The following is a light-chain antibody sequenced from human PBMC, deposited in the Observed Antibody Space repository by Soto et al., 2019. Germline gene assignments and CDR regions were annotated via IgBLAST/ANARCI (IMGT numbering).Light chain of an antibody. CDR3: EQYYTPQT. Sequence: DIVLTQSPDSLAVSLGERATINCKSSQSVLYTSSNKNYLAWYQQKPGQPPKLLIYWASTRESGVPDRFSGSGSGTDFTLTIRSLKSEDVAVYYCEQYYTPQTFVQRTKVEIK. CDR2: WAS. CDR1: QSVLYTSSNKNY. V-gene: IGKV4-1*01. J-gene: IGKJ1*01.